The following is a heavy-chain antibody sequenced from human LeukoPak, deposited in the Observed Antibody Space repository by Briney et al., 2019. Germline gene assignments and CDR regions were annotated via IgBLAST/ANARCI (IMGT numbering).Heavy chain of an antibody. CDR1: GFTFSNYA. V-gene: IGHV3-23*01. D-gene: IGHD7-27*01. Sequence: PGGSLRLSCAASGFTFSNYAMNWVRQAPGKGLEWVSAISGSAIITYYADSVKGRFTISRDNSKNTLYLQMNSLRAEDTAVYYCAKSLNLGIRDFDYWGQGTLVTVSS. J-gene: IGHJ4*02. CDR3: AKSLNLGIRDFDY. CDR2: ISGSAIIT.